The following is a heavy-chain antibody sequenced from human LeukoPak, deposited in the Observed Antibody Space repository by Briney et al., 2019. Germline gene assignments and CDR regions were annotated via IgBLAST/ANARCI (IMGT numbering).Heavy chain of an antibody. CDR1: GYIFTDYY. J-gene: IGHJ5*02. V-gene: IGHV1-2*04. CDR3: TRVVYSHGYCDRVTCPNWFDP. Sequence: ASVKVSCKTSGYIFTDYYIHWVRQAPGQGLEWMGWINPKTGDTNSAQKFQRWVTMTRDTAISTAYMELRRLTPDDTAVYYCTRVVYSHGYCDRVTCPNWFDPWGQGTLVTVSS. D-gene: IGHD2-2*03. CDR2: INPKTGDT.